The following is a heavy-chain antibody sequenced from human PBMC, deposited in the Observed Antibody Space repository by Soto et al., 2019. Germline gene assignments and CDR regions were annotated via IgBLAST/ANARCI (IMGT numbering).Heavy chain of an antibody. CDR3: ARGLWFGEPMDV. D-gene: IGHD3-10*01. J-gene: IGHJ6*03. CDR1: GGSISSYY. V-gene: IGHV4-59*01. CDR2: IYYSGST. Sequence: SETLSLTCTVSGGSISSYYWSWIRQPPGKGLEWIGYIYYSGSTNYNPSLESRVTISVDTSKNQFSLKLSSVTAADTAVYYCARGLWFGEPMDVWGKGTTVTVSS.